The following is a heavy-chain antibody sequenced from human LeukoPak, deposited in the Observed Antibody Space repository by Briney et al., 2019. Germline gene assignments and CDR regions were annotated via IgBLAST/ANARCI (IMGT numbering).Heavy chain of an antibody. Sequence: SETLSLTCAVYGGSFSGYYWSWIRQPPGKGLEWIGEINHSGTTNSNPSLKGRVTISVDTTKNQFSLRLSSVTAADTAVYYCTRGALYGDPFPDNWGQGTLVTVSS. V-gene: IGHV4-34*01. CDR3: TRGALYGDPFPDN. J-gene: IGHJ4*02. CDR2: INHSGTT. D-gene: IGHD4-17*01. CDR1: GGSFSGYY.